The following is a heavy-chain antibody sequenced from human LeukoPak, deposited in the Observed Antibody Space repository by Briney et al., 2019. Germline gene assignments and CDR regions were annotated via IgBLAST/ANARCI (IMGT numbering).Heavy chain of an antibody. CDR3: ARQKVAATGTLGY. CDR1: GGSFSGYY. V-gene: IGHV4-34*01. CDR2: INHSGST. J-gene: IGHJ4*02. Sequence: SETLSLTCAVYGGSFSGYYWSWIRQPPGKGLEWIGEINHSGSTNYNPSLKSRVTISVDTSKNQFSLKLSSVTAADTAVYYCARQKVAATGTLGYWGQGTLVTVSS. D-gene: IGHD6-13*01.